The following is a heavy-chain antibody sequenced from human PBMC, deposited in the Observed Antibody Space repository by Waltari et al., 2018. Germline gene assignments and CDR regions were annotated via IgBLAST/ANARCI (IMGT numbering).Heavy chain of an antibody. CDR3: ARVGTLAFDF. D-gene: IGHD3-10*01. CDR1: GGSISTGSYY. CDR2: VYFTGST. J-gene: IGHJ3*01. V-gene: IGHV4-31*03. Sequence: QVRLQESGPGMVKSSQTLSLTCTVSGGSISTGSYYWTWTRHLPGKGLEWIGYVYFTGSTLYNPALASRLSITVDTSKNQFSLNLESVRPADTAVYYCARVGTLAFDFWGQGTEVAVSS.